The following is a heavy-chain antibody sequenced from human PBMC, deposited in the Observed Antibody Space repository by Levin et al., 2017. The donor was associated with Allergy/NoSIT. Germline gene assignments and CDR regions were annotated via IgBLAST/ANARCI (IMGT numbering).Heavy chain of an antibody. CDR1: GFTFSSYG. D-gene: IGHD2-15*01. J-gene: IGHJ4*02. CDR2: ISYDGSNK. V-gene: IGHV3-30*18. Sequence: LSLICAASGFTFSSYGMHWVRQAPGKGLEWVAVISYDGSNKYYADSVKGRFTISRDNSKNTLYLQMNSLRAEDTAVYYCAKDSMPGYCSGGSCYWGVFDYWGQGTLVTVSS. CDR3: AKDSMPGYCSGGSCYWGVFDY.